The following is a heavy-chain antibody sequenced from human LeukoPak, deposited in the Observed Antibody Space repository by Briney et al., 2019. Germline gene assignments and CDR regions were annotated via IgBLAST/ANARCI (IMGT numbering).Heavy chain of an antibody. CDR2: IKQDGSEK. V-gene: IGHV3-7*03. J-gene: IGHJ6*03. CDR3: ARDRILRGNGWYYMDV. CDR1: GFTFSSYW. D-gene: IGHD4-23*01. Sequence: GGSLRLSCAASGFTFSSYWMSWVRQAPGKGLEWVANIKQDGSEKYYVDSVKGRFTISRDNAKNSLYLQMNSLRAEDTALYYCARDRILRGNGWYYMDVWGKGTTVTVSS.